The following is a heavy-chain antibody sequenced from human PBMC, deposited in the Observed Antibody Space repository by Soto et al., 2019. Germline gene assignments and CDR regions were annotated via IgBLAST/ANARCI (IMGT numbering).Heavy chain of an antibody. CDR2: ISAYNGNT. CDR1: GYTFTSYG. V-gene: IGHV1-18*04. D-gene: IGHD2-15*01. CDR3: ARVDIVVVVAAKGEAFDI. Sequence: ASVKVSCKASGYTFTSYGISWVRQAPGQGLEWMGWISAYNGNTNYAQKLQGRVTMTTDTSTSTAYMELRSLRSDDTAVYYCARVDIVVVVAAKGEAFDICGQGTMVTVS. J-gene: IGHJ3*02.